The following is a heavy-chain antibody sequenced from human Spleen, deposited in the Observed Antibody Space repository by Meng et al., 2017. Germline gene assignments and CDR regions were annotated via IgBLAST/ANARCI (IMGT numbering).Heavy chain of an antibody. V-gene: IGHV4-34*01. CDR3: ARGYSSSSQVRWFDP. CDR2: INHSGST. CDR1: GGSFSGYY. J-gene: IGHJ5*02. D-gene: IGHD6-6*01. Sequence: SETLSLTCAVYGGSFSGYYWSWIRQPPGKGLEWIGEINHSGSTNYNPSLKSRVTISVDTSKNQFSLKLSSVTAADTAVYYCARGYSSSSQVRWFDPWGQGTLVTVSS.